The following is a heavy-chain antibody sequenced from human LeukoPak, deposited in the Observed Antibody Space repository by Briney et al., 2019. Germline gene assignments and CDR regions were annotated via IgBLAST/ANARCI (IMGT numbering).Heavy chain of an antibody. CDR3: ARDLGYCSSTSCSYNWFDP. Sequence: SVKVSCKASGGTFSSYAISWVRQAPGQGLEWMGRIIPILGIANYAQKFQGRVTITADKSTSTAYMELSSLRSEDTAVNYCARDLGYCSSTSCSYNWFDPWGQGTLVTVSS. J-gene: IGHJ5*02. CDR2: IIPILGIA. D-gene: IGHD2-2*01. CDR1: GGTFSSYA. V-gene: IGHV1-69*04.